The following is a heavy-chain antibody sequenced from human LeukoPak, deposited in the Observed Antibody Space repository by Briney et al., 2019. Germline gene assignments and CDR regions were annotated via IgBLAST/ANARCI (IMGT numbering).Heavy chain of an antibody. CDR1: GGTFSSYA. D-gene: IGHD3-22*01. V-gene: IGHV1-69*04. CDR3: ARDLGRSGYYTIDAFDV. Sequence: SVKVSCKASGGTFSSYAISWVRQAPGQGLEWMGRIVPILGIANYAQKFQGRVTITADKSTSTAYLELSSLRAEDTAVYYCARDLGRSGYYTIDAFDVWGLGTVVTVSS. J-gene: IGHJ3*01. CDR2: IVPILGIA.